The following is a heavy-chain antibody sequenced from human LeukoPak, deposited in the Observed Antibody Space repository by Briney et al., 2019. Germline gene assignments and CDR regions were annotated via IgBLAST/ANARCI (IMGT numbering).Heavy chain of an antibody. V-gene: IGHV4-59*12. Sequence: SETLSLTCTVSGGSISSYYWSWIRQPPGKGLEWIGYIYYSGSTNYNPSLKSRVTISVDTSKNQFSLKLSSVTAADTAVYYCAREKVGVRYYYMDVWGKGTTVTISS. D-gene: IGHD3-3*01. CDR1: GGSISSYY. CDR3: AREKVGVRYYYMDV. J-gene: IGHJ6*03. CDR2: IYYSGST.